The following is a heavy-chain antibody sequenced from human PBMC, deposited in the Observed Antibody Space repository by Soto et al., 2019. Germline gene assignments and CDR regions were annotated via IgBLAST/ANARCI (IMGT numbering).Heavy chain of an antibody. CDR2: IIPIFGTA. Sequence: SVKVSCKASGGTFSSYAISWVRQAPGQGLEWMGGIIPIFGTADYAQKFQGRVTITADESTSTAYMELSSLRSEDTAVYYCASHSSLRGYCISTSCYGYYYGMDVWGQGTTVTVSS. V-gene: IGHV1-69*13. CDR1: GGTFSSYA. D-gene: IGHD2-2*01. J-gene: IGHJ6*02. CDR3: ASHSSLRGYCISTSCYGYYYGMDV.